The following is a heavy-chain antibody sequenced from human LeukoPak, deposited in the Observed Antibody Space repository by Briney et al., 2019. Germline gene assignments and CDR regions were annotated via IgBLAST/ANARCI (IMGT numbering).Heavy chain of an antibody. CDR3: ARDSAYGSGSYYNPNWFDP. CDR1: GFIFSSYE. J-gene: IGHJ5*02. Sequence: GGSLRLSCAASGFIFSSYEMNWVCQAPGKGLEWVSYISTSGSTIYYADSVKGRFTISRDNAKKSLYLQMNSLRAEDTAVYYCARDSAYGSGSYYNPNWFDPWGQGTLVTVSS. CDR2: ISTSGSTI. D-gene: IGHD3-10*01. V-gene: IGHV3-48*03.